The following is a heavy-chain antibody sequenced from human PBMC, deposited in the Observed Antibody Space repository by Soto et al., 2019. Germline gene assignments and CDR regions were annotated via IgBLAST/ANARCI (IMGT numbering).Heavy chain of an antibody. CDR3: ARERWVGCTNGVCHYYYYGMDV. CDR2: IIPIFGTA. J-gene: IGHJ6*02. D-gene: IGHD2-8*01. CDR1: GGTFSSYA. Sequence: QVQLVQSGAEVKKPGSSVKVSCKASGGTFSSYAISWVRQAPGQGLEWMGGIIPIFGTANYAQKFQGRVTITADESTSTAYMELSSLRSEDTAVYYCARERWVGCTNGVCHYYYYGMDVWGQGTTVTVSS. V-gene: IGHV1-69*01.